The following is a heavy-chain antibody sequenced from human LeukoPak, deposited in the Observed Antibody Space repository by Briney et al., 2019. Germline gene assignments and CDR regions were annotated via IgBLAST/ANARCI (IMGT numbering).Heavy chain of an antibody. CDR3: ARVAHDSSGYTIDY. CDR1: GGSISSGGYY. V-gene: IGHV4-31*03. Sequence: SETLSLTCTVSGGSISSGGYYWSWIRQLPGKGLEWIGYIYYSGSTYYNPSLKSRVTISLDTSKNQFSLKLSSVTAADTAVYYCARVAHDSSGYTIDYWGQGTLVTVSA. D-gene: IGHD3-22*01. CDR2: IYYSGST. J-gene: IGHJ4*02.